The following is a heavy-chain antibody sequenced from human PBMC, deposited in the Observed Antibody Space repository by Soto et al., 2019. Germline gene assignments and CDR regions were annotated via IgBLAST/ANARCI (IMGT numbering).Heavy chain of an antibody. D-gene: IGHD3-9*01. V-gene: IGHV1-2*02. CDR2: INPDSGDT. CDR1: GYTFTDHY. J-gene: IGHJ4*02. CDR3: TTHAGYYYNDY. Sequence: VQLVQSGAEVKKPGASVKVSCRASGYTFTDHYMQWVRQAPGQGLEWMGWINPDSGDTDYAQKFQGRVTMTRDTSISTAYMEVSRLRSEDTAMYYCTTHAGYYYNDYWGQGTLVTVSS.